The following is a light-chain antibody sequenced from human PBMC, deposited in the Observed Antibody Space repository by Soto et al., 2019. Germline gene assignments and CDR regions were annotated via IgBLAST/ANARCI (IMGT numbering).Light chain of an antibody. CDR1: QSVSSN. Sequence: EIVMTQSPATLSVSPGESATLSCRASQSVSSNLAWYQQKPGQGPRLLLYGASTRATGIPARFSGSGSGTEFTLTISSLQSEDFAVYYCQQYNNGPPLTFGGGTKVEIK. V-gene: IGKV3-15*01. CDR3: QQYNNGPPLT. J-gene: IGKJ4*01. CDR2: GAS.